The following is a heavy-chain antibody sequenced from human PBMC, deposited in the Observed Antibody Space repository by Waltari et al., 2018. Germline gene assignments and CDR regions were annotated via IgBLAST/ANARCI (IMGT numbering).Heavy chain of an antibody. CDR1: GGSISSESYY. CDR3: ARLSYHIVTGYGWFDP. CDR2: ISYSGST. D-gene: IGHD3-9*01. Sequence: QLQLQESGPGLVKPSETLSLTCTVSGGSISSESYYWGWIRQPPGKGLEWIGIISYSGSTYYNPSLKSRVTISVDTSKNQFSLKLSSVTAADTAVYYCARLSYHIVTGYGWFDPWGLGT. J-gene: IGHJ5*02. V-gene: IGHV4-39*01.